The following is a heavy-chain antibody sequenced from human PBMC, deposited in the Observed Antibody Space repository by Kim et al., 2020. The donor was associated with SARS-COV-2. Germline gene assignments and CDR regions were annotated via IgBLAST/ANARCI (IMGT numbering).Heavy chain of an antibody. CDR3: ATDIPGGGSRFDWLFV. Sequence: ASVKVSCKVSGYTLTELSMHWVRQAPGKGLEWMGGFDPEDGETIYAQKFQGRVTMTEDTSTDTAYMELSSLRSEDTAVYYCATDIPGGGSRFDWLFVWGQGTLVTGSS. CDR2: FDPEDGET. V-gene: IGHV1-24*01. D-gene: IGHD3-9*01. CDR1: GYTLTELS. J-gene: IGHJ4*02.